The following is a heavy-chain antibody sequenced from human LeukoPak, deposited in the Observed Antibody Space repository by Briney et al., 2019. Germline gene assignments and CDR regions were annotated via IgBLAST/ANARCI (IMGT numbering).Heavy chain of an antibody. Sequence: SETLSLTCTVSGGSISSYYWSWIRQPPGKGLEWIGEINHSGSTNYNPSLKSRVTISVDTSKNQFSLKLSSVTAADTAVYYCAREGYCSGGSCYFYYWGQGTLVTVSS. J-gene: IGHJ4*02. CDR1: GGSISSYY. V-gene: IGHV4-34*01. D-gene: IGHD2-15*01. CDR3: AREGYCSGGSCYFYY. CDR2: INHSGST.